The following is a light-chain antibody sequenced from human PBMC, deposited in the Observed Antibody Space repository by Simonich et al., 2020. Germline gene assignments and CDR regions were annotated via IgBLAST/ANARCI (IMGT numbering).Light chain of an antibody. J-gene: IGLJ7*01. V-gene: IGLV2-23*01. CDR3: CSYAGSSTFAV. CDR1: SSDVGSYNL. Sequence: QSALPQPASVSGSPGHSITLSCTGTSSDVGSYNLVSWYQQPPGKAPKLMIYEGSRRPAGVSNRFSGSKSGNTASLTISGLQAEDEADYYCCSYAGSSTFAVFGGGTQLTVL. CDR2: EGS.